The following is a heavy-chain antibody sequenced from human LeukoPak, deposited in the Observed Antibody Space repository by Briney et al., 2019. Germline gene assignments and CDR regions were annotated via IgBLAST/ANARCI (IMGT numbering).Heavy chain of an antibody. Sequence: GASVKVSCKASGYTFTSYGISWVRQAPGQGLEWMGWISAYNGNTSYAQKLQGRVTMTTDTSTSTAYMELRSLRSDDTAVYYCARNGYCSSTSCYVRYYYYGMDVWGQGTTVTVSS. CDR3: ARNGYCSSTSCYVRYYYYGMDV. V-gene: IGHV1-18*01. CDR2: ISAYNGNT. D-gene: IGHD2-2*03. CDR1: GYTFTSYG. J-gene: IGHJ6*02.